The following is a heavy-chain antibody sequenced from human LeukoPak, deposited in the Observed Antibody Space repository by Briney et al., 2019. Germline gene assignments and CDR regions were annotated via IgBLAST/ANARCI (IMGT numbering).Heavy chain of an antibody. Sequence: GAPLEVSCKASGYTVTSCGSSWGRQAPGQGLEWIGWISAYNGNTNYAQKLQGRVTMTTDTSTSTAYMELRSLRSDDTAVYYCARNHRSGSYTTWGQGTLVTVSS. CDR2: ISAYNGNT. D-gene: IGHD1-26*01. V-gene: IGHV1-18*01. CDR3: ARNHRSGSYTT. CDR1: GYTVTSCG. J-gene: IGHJ4*02.